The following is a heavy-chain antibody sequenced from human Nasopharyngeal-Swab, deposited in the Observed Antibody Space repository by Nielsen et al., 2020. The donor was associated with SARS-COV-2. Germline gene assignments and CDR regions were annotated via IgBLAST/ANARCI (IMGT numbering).Heavy chain of an antibody. CDR2: KWYGGSNK. Sequence: GESLKISCAASGFTFSSYGMHWVRQAPGKGLEWVAVKWYGGSNKYYADSVKGRFTISRDNSKNTLYLQMNSLRAEDTAVYYCARDLGVDEPLHYWGQGTLVTVSS. J-gene: IGHJ4*02. D-gene: IGHD3-10*01. V-gene: IGHV3-33*08. CDR3: ARDLGVDEPLHY. CDR1: GFTFSSYG.